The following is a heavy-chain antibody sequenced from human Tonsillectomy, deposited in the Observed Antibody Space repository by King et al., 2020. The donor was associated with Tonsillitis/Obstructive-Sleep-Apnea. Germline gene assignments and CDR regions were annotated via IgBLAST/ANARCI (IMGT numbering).Heavy chain of an antibody. J-gene: IGHJ5*02. CDR2: IYYSGST. D-gene: IGHD3-3*01. CDR3: ARGGAYYDFWSGYYWDLDWFDP. V-gene: IGHV4-31*03. CDR1: GGSISSGGYY. Sequence: QLQESGPGLVKPSQTLSLTCTVSGGSISSGGYYWSWIRQHPGKGLEWIGYIYYSGSTYYNPSLKSRVTISVDTSKNQFSLKLSSVTAADKAVYYCARGGAYYDFWSGYYWDLDWFDPWGQGTLVTVSS.